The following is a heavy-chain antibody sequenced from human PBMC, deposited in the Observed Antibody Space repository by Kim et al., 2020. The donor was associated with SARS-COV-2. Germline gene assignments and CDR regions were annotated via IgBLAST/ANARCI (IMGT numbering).Heavy chain of an antibody. V-gene: IGHV3-66*01. CDR3: ARGSRDLRGLAY. D-gene: IGHD4-17*01. CDR2: LYSGCNP. J-gene: IGHJ4*02. Sequence: GGSLRLSCAASGFTVSSTYMTWVRQAPGKGLEWVSSLYSGCNPYYADSVKGRFTVTRDSSKNTRYLQMNSLRADDTAVYYCARGSRDLRGLAYWGQGTLV. CDR1: GFTVSSTY.